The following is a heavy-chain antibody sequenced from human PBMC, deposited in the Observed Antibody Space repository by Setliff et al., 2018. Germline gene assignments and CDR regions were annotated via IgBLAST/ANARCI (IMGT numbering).Heavy chain of an antibody. CDR2: ICYTGTST. J-gene: IGHJ4*02. V-gene: IGHV4-30-4*08. CDR1: GDSINSGGVC. Sequence: SETLSLTCTVSGDSINSGGVCWTWIRQPPGRDLEWIGYICYTGTSTYYNPSVESRPSISVDRSMNQFSLRLNSVTAADTAVYYCARARSNSGWYGFFDYWGQGALVTVSS. D-gene: IGHD6-19*01. CDR3: ARARSNSGWYGFFDY.